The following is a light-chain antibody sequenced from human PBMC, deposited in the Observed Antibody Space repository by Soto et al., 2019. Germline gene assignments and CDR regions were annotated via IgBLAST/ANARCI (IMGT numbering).Light chain of an antibody. V-gene: IGKV3-11*01. J-gene: IGKJ5*01. Sequence: EIVLTQSPATLSLSPGERAALSCRASQSVSTYLAWYQQKPGQAPRLFIYDASNRATGIPARFSGSGSGTDFTLTISSLEPEDFAVYYCQQYGSSSITFGQGTRLEI. CDR3: QQYGSSSIT. CDR2: DAS. CDR1: QSVSTY.